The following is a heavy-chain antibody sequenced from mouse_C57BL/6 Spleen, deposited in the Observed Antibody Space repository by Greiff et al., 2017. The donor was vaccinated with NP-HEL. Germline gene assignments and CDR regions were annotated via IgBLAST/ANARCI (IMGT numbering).Heavy chain of an antibody. Sequence: QVQLQQSGAELVRPGASVTLSCKASGYTFTDYEMHWVKQTPVHVLEWIGAIDPETGGTAYNQKFKGKAILTADKSSSTAYMELRSLTSEDSAVYYCTRRAGAYWGQGTLVTVSA. CDR1: GYTFTDYE. CDR2: IDPETGGT. J-gene: IGHJ3*01. CDR3: TRRAGAY. D-gene: IGHD3-3*01. V-gene: IGHV1-15*01.